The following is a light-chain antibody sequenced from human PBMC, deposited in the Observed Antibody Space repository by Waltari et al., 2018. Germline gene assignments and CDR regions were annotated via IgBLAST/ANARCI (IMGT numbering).Light chain of an antibody. CDR2: ANG. CDR3: QSYDSSLSGSL. J-gene: IGLJ2*01. V-gene: IGLV1-40*01. CDR1: NSNLGAGYD. Sequence: QSVLTQPPSVSGAPGQRVTISCTGSNSNLGAGYDVHWYQQLPGTAPKLLIYANGDRPAGVPDRLSGSKSGASASLAITGLQAEDEADYYCQSYDSSLSGSLFGGGTRLTVL.